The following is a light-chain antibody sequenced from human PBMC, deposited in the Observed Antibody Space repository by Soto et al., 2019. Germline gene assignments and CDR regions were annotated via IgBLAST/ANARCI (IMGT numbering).Light chain of an antibody. CDR1: NIGSKS. CDR2: ADS. Sequence: SYELTQAPSVSVAPGQTARIGCGGDNIGSKSVHWYQQRPGQAPVLVVYADSDRPSGIPERFSGSNPGNTATLTISRVEAGDEADYDCQVWDYDTDHFVFGPGTKVTVL. V-gene: IGLV3-21*02. J-gene: IGLJ1*01. CDR3: QVWDYDTDHFV.